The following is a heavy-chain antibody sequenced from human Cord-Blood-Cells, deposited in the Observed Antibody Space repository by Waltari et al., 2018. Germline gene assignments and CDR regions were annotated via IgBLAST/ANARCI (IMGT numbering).Heavy chain of an antibody. Sequence: QVQLVQSGAAVKKPGASVKVSCKVSGYTLTELTMHWVRQAPGKGLAWMGGFDPEDGETIYAQKFQGRVTMTEDTSTDTAYMELSSLRSEDTAVYYCATVDYGDYVARYSGFDPWGQGTLVTVSS. V-gene: IGHV1-24*01. J-gene: IGHJ5*02. CDR3: ATVDYGDYVARYSGFDP. CDR2: FDPEDGET. D-gene: IGHD4-17*01. CDR1: GYTLTELT.